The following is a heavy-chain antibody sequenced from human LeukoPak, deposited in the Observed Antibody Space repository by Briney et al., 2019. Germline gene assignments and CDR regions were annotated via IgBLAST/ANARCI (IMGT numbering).Heavy chain of an antibody. CDR2: ISYEGSNK. V-gene: IGHV3-30*18. D-gene: IGHD5-18*01. Sequence: LSLTCAVYGGSFSGYYWSWIRQPPGKGLEWVAVISYEGSNKYYADSVKGRFTISRDNSKNTLYLQMNSLRAEDTAVYYCAKEVHSYGPGMDVWGQGTTVTVSS. J-gene: IGHJ6*02. CDR3: AKEVHSYGPGMDV. CDR1: GGSFSGYY.